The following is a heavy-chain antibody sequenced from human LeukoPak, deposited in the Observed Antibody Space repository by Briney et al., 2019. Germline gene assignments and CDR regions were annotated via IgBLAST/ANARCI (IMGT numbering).Heavy chain of an antibody. D-gene: IGHD6-13*01. J-gene: IGHJ4*02. CDR2: IYYSGST. CDR3: ARGYSSPLYYFDY. V-gene: IGHV4-39*07. CDR1: GGSISSSSYY. Sequence: SETQSLTCTASGGSISSSSYYWGWIRQPPGKGLEWIGSIYYSGSTYYNPSLKSRVTISVDRSKNQFSLKLSSVTAADTAVYYCARGYSSPLYYFDYWGQGTLVTVSS.